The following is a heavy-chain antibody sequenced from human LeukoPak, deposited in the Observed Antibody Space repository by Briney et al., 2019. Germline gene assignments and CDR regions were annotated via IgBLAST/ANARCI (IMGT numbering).Heavy chain of an antibody. D-gene: IGHD2-8*01. J-gene: IGHJ6*03. CDR1: GFTFSSYG. CDR3: ARVMARSRYYYYYMDV. CDR2: IRYDGSNK. Sequence: GGSLRLSCAASGFTFSSYGMHWVRQAPGKGLEWVAFIRYDGSNKYYADSVKGRFTISRDNSKNTLYLQMNSLRAEDTAVYYCARVMARSRYYYYYMDVWGKGTTVTVSS. V-gene: IGHV3-30*02.